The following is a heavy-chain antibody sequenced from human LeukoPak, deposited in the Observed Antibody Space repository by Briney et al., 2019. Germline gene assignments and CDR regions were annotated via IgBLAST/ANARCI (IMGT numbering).Heavy chain of an antibody. CDR1: GFTFSGYS. J-gene: IGHJ4*02. CDR3: ARDWFDGDYDRFDY. D-gene: IGHD4-17*01. CDR2: ISSSSSYI. Sequence: GGSLRLSCAASGFTFSGYSMNWVRQAPGKGLEWVSSISSSSSYIYYADSVKGRFTISRDNAKNSLYLQMNSLRVEDTAVYYCARDWFDGDYDRFDYWGQGTLVTVSS. V-gene: IGHV3-21*04.